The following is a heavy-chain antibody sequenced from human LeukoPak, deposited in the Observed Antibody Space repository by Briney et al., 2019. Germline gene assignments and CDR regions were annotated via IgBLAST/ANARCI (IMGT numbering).Heavy chain of an antibody. V-gene: IGHV3-21*01. CDR1: GFTFSSYS. J-gene: IGHJ4*02. CDR2: ISGSGGSA. CDR3: ARGGKFTARY. Sequence: GGSLRLSCAASGFTFSSYSMNWVRQAPGKGLEWVSAISGSGGSAYYADSVKGRFTISRDNAKKSLHLQMNSLRVEDTAVYYCARGGKFTARYWGQGTLVTVSS. D-gene: IGHD2-21*02.